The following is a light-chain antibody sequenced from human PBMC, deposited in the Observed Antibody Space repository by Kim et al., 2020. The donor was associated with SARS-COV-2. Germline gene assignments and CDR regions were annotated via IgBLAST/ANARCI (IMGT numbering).Light chain of an antibody. CDR1: SIDVGVNNY. J-gene: IGLJ3*02. Sequence: HSVTISCSQASIDVGVNNYVSWYQHHPGKAPKLIIYDVIKRPSGVPDRFSGSKSGNTASLTISGLQAEDEADYYCCSYADNNAWVFGGGTQLTVL. CDR2: DVI. CDR3: CSYADNNAWV. V-gene: IGLV2-11*01.